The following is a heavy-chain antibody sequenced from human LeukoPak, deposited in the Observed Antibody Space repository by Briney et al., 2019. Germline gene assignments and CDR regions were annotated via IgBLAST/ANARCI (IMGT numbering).Heavy chain of an antibody. V-gene: IGHV1-46*01. Sequence: ASVKVSCKASGYTFTSYYMHWVRQAPGQGLEWMGIINASGGSTSYAQKFQGRVTMTRDTSTSTVYMELSSLRSEDTAVYYCAQLDPYYYDSSGYYFDSWGQGTLVTVSS. CDR2: INASGGST. CDR3: AQLDPYYYDSSGYYFDS. CDR1: GYTFTSYY. D-gene: IGHD3-22*01. J-gene: IGHJ4*02.